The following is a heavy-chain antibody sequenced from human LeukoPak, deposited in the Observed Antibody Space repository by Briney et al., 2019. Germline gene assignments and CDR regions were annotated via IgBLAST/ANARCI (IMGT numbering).Heavy chain of an antibody. D-gene: IGHD1-26*01. Sequence: GRSLRLSCAASGFTFSSYGMHWVRQAPGKGLEWVAVISYDGSNKYYADSVKGRFTISRDNSKNTLYLQMNSLRAEDTAVYYCARSASSDYWGQGTLVTVSS. CDR2: ISYDGSNK. J-gene: IGHJ4*02. CDR1: GFTFSSYG. V-gene: IGHV3-30*03. CDR3: ARSASSDY.